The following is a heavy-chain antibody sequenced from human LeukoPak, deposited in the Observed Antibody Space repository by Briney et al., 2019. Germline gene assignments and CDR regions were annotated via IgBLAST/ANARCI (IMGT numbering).Heavy chain of an antibody. CDR1: GFTFSRYG. CDR3: ATSYDSSGCD. Sequence: PGRSLTLSCAASGFTFSRYGMHWVRQAPGKGLEWVANIKPDGSLQFYGDSVKGRFTISRDNAKNSLYLQMNNLRAEDTALYYCATSYDSSGCDWGQGTLVTVSS. V-gene: IGHV3-7*01. J-gene: IGHJ4*02. D-gene: IGHD3-22*01. CDR2: IKPDGSLQ.